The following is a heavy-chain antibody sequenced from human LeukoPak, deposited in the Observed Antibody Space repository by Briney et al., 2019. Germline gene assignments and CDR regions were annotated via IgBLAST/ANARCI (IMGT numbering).Heavy chain of an antibody. CDR1: GGSISSYY. D-gene: IGHD1-1*01. J-gene: IGHJ3*02. CDR2: IYYSGST. V-gene: IGHV4-59*12. CDR3: ARTGNAFDI. Sequence: SETLSLTCTVSGGSISSYYWSWIRQPPGKGLEWIGYIYYSGSTNYNPSLKSRVTMSVDTSKNQFSLKLSSVTAADTAVYYCARTGNAFDIWGQGTMVTVSS.